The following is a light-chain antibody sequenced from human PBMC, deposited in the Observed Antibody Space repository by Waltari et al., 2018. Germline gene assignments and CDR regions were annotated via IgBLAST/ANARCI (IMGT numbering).Light chain of an antibody. CDR2: DVS. CDR3: SSYAGFYNLL. V-gene: IGLV2-11*01. Sequence: QSALTQPPSVSGSPGQSVTISCTGTDSDVGGFDYVAWYQQHPGKAPKLMIYDVSKRPSGVPDRFSGSKSGNTASLTVSGLQAEDEADYYCSSYAGFYNLLFGGGTKLTVL. CDR1: DSDVGGFDY. J-gene: IGLJ3*02.